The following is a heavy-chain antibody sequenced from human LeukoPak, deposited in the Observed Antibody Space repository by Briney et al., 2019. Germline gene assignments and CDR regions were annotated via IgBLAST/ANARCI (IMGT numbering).Heavy chain of an antibody. CDR2: ISSSGSTI. V-gene: IGHV3-48*03. CDR3: ARGLVSYYYGSVDY. J-gene: IGHJ4*02. CDR1: GFTFSSYE. D-gene: IGHD3-10*01. Sequence: PGGSLRLSCAASGFTFSSYEMNWVRQAPGKGLEWVSHISSSGSTIYYADSVKGRFTISRDNAKNSLYLQMNSLRAEDTAVYYCARGLVSYYYGSVDYRGQGTLVTVSS.